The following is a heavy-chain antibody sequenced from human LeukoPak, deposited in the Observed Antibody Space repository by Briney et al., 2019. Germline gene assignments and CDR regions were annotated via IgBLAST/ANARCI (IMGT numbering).Heavy chain of an antibody. D-gene: IGHD6-19*01. CDR1: GFTFSSYA. J-gene: IGHJ4*02. CDR2: ISGSGGST. CDR3: AKDMAVAGPNDY. Sequence: SGGSLRLSCAASGFTFSSYAMSWVRQAPGRGLEWVSAISGSGGSTYYADSVKGRFTISRDNSKNTLYLQMNSLRAEDTAVYYCAKDMAVAGPNDYWGQGTLVTVSS. V-gene: IGHV3-23*01.